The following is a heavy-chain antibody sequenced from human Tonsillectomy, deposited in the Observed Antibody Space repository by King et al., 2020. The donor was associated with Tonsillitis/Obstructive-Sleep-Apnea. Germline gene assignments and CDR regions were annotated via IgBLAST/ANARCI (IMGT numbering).Heavy chain of an antibody. CDR1: GFTFSSYG. V-gene: IGHV3-33*01. J-gene: IGHJ4*02. Sequence: VQLVESGGGVVQPGRSLRLSCAASGFTFSSYGMHWVRQAPGKGLEWVAVIWYDGSNKYYADSVKGRFTISRDNSKNTLYLQMNSLRAEDTAVDYCARGPRYYGSGSYVDYWGQGTLVTVSS. CDR2: IWYDGSNK. CDR3: ARGPRYYGSGSYVDY. D-gene: IGHD3-10*01.